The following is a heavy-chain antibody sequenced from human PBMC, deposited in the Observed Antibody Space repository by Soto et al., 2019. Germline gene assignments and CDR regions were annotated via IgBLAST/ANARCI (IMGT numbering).Heavy chain of an antibody. D-gene: IGHD1-26*01. Sequence: EVQLVESGGGLVQPGGSLRLSCAASGFTFSSYWMSWVRQAPGKGLEWVANIKQDGSEKYYVDSVKGRFTISRDNAKNSLYLQMHSLRAEDTAVYYCSRSATYIYYYYGMDVWGQGTTVTVSS. CDR1: GFTFSSYW. V-gene: IGHV3-7*01. CDR3: SRSATYIYYYYGMDV. J-gene: IGHJ6*02. CDR2: IKQDGSEK.